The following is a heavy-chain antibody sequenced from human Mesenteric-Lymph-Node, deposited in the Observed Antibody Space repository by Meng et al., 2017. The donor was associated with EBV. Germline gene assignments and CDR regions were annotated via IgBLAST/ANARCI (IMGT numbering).Heavy chain of an antibody. CDR1: GGSFSDYY. Sequence: QVRLQQWCAGLLKPAGTLSLTCAVYGGSFSDYYWTWILQPPGKGLEWIGEVNHAGTTIYNPSLESRVTISVDTSKNQFSLKLTSVTAADTAVYFCAALGSFASSIDPWGQGTLVTVSS. J-gene: IGHJ5*02. CDR3: AALGSFASSIDP. CDR2: VNHAGTT. D-gene: IGHD3-16*01. V-gene: IGHV4-34*01.